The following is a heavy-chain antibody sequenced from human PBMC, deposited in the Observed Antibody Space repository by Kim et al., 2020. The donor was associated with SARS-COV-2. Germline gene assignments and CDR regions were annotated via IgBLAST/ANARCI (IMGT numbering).Heavy chain of an antibody. Sequence: ASVKVSCKASGYTFTSYGISWVRQAPGQGLEWMGWISAYNGNTNYAQKLQGRVTMTTYTSTSTAYMELRSLRSDDTAVYYCARDLIITMVRGVIISWFDPWGQGTLVTVSS. CDR1: GYTFTSYG. V-gene: IGHV1-18*04. CDR2: ISAYNGNT. CDR3: ARDLIITMVRGVIISWFDP. D-gene: IGHD3-10*01. J-gene: IGHJ5*02.